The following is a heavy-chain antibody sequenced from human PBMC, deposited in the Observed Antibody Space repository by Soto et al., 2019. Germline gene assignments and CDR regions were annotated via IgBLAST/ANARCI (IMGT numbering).Heavy chain of an antibody. CDR2: ISGSGGST. V-gene: IGHV3-23*01. Sequence: GGSLRLSCAASGFTFSSYAMSWVRQAPGKGLEWVSAISGSGGSTYYADSVKGRFTMSRDNSKNTLYLEMNSLRAEDTVVYYCAKTPQITIFGVVTPFDYWGQGTLVTVSS. D-gene: IGHD3-3*01. CDR1: GFTFSSYA. CDR3: AKTPQITIFGVVTPFDY. J-gene: IGHJ4*02.